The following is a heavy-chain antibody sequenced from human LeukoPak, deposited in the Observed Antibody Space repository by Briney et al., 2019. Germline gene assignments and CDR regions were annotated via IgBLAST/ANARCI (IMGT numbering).Heavy chain of an antibody. CDR2: INHSGST. D-gene: IGHD6-13*01. Sequence: SETLSLTCAVYGGSFSGYYWSWIRQSPGKGLEWIGEINHSGSTNYNPSLKSRVTISVDTSKNQFSLKLSSVTAADTAVYYCARGRDGAYSSSWYGRVFFDYWGQGTLVTVSS. CDR1: GGSFSGYY. V-gene: IGHV4-34*01. J-gene: IGHJ4*02. CDR3: ARGRDGAYSSSWYGRVFFDY.